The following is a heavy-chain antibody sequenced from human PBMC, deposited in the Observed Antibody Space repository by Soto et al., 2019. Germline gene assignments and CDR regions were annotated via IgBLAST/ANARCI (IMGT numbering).Heavy chain of an antibody. CDR2: INPKSRGT. CDR1: GYTXTVYY. J-gene: IGHJ4*02. D-gene: IGHD1-26*01. Sequence: SXKVSFRASGYTXTVYYMDWVRQAPGQGLEWMGWINPKSRGTMYQKKFQGRVTMTWDTSISTAYMALTRLRSADTAVYYCARDLAKGGGSAGFDYWGRGTLVTV. V-gene: IGHV1-2*02. CDR3: ARDLAKGGGSAGFDY.